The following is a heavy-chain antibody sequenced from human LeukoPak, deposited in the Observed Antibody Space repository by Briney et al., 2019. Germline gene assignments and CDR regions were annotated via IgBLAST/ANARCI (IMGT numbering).Heavy chain of an antibody. Sequence: GGSLRLSCAASGFTVSSYSMNWVRQAPGKGLEWVSFISSSSSYIYYADSVKGRFTVSRDNAKNSLYLQMNSLRAEDTAVYYCARTPYSSSSGWYFDLWGRGTLVTVSS. J-gene: IGHJ2*01. CDR2: ISSSSSYI. V-gene: IGHV3-21*01. D-gene: IGHD6-6*01. CDR1: GFTVSSYS. CDR3: ARTPYSSSSGWYFDL.